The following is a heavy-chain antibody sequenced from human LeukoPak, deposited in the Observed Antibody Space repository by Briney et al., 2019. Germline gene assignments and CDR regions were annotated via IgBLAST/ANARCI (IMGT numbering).Heavy chain of an antibody. CDR1: GGSISSSGYY. J-gene: IGHJ4*02. Sequence: SETLSLTCTVSGGSISSSGYYWGWIRQPPGKGLEWIASIYYSGSTYYNPSLKSRVTISVDTSKNQFSLKLSSVTAADTAVYYCARQDVGIAARPFDYWGQGTLVTVSS. D-gene: IGHD6-6*01. CDR3: ARQDVGIAARPFDY. CDR2: IYYSGST. V-gene: IGHV4-39*01.